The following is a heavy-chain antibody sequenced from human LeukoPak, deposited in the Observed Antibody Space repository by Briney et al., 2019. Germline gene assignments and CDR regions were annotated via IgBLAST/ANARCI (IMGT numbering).Heavy chain of an antibody. V-gene: IGHV3-30*03. CDR3: ARGPSGYCSATSCSFDY. CDR2: ISYDGSNK. CDR1: GFTFSSYG. Sequence: GGSLRLSCAASGFTFSSYGMHWVRQAPGKGLEWVAVISYDGSNKYYADSVKGRFTISRDNSKNTLYLQMNSLRAEDTAVYYCARGPSGYCSATSCSFDYWGQGTLVTVSS. J-gene: IGHJ4*02. D-gene: IGHD2-2*01.